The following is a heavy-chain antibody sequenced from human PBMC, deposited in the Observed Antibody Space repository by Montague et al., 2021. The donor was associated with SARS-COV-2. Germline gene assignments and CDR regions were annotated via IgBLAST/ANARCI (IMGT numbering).Heavy chain of an antibody. V-gene: IGHV3-30*04. J-gene: IGHJ6*02. Sequence: SLRLSCAASGFTFSSYALHWVRQAPGKGLEWVADISHEGSYKYYADSVKGRFTISRDNSKNTLYLDMNSLRAEDTALYYCARDLESTGYFAPYYYHGMDVWGQGTTVTVSS. CDR2: ISHEGSYK. D-gene: IGHD3-3*01. CDR3: ARDLESTGYFAPYYYHGMDV. CDR1: GFTFSSYA.